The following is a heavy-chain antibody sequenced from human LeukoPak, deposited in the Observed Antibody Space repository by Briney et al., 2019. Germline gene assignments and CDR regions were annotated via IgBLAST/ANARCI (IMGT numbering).Heavy chain of an antibody. CDR3: ARGGWLQSETYDY. CDR1: GYTFTGYY. J-gene: IGHJ4*02. D-gene: IGHD5-24*01. V-gene: IGHV1-2*02. CDR2: INPNSGGT. Sequence: ASVKVSCKASGYTFTGYYMHWVRQAPGQGLEWIGWINPNSGGTNYAQKFQGRVTMTRDTSISTAYMELSRLRSDDTAVYYCARGGWLQSETYDYWGQGTLVTVSS.